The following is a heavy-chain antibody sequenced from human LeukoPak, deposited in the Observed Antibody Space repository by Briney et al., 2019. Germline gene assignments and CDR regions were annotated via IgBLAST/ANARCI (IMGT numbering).Heavy chain of an antibody. CDR3: ARGPYDSSGYPTAFDY. CDR2: IIPIFGTA. CDR1: GGTFSSYA. D-gene: IGHD3-22*01. V-gene: IGHV1-69*05. Sequence: SVKVSCKASGGTFSSYANSWVRQAPGQGLEWMGRIIPIFGTANYAQKFQGRVTITTDESKSTAYMELSSLRSEDTAVYYCARGPYDSSGYPTAFDYWGQGTLVTVSS. J-gene: IGHJ4*02.